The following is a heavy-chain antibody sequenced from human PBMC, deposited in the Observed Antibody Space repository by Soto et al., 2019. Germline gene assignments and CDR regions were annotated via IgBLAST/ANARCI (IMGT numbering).Heavy chain of an antibody. J-gene: IGHJ3*02. Sequence: ASVKVSCKVSGYTLTELSMHWVRQAPGKGLEWMGGFDPEDGETIYAQKFQGRVTMTEDTSTDTAYMELSSLRSEDTAVYYCAVVPASFVLMEGAFDIWGQGTMVTVSS. CDR3: AVVPASFVLMEGAFDI. D-gene: IGHD2-2*01. CDR1: GYTLTELS. V-gene: IGHV1-24*01. CDR2: FDPEDGET.